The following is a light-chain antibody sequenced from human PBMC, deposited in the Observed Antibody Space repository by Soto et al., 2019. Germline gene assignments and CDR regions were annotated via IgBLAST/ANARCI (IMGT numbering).Light chain of an antibody. CDR3: CSYAGSSTPWV. CDR2: EGS. V-gene: IGLV2-23*01. J-gene: IGLJ3*02. CDR1: SSDVGSYNL. Sequence: QSVLTQPASVSGSPGQSITISCTGTSSDVGSYNLVSWYQQHPGKAPKLMIYEGSKRPSGVSNRFPGSKSGNTASLTISGLQAEDEADYYCCSYAGSSTPWVFGGGTKLTV.